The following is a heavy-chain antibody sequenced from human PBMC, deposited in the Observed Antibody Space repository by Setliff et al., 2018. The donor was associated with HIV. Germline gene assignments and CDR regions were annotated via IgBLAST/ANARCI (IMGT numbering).Heavy chain of an antibody. CDR1: GYSFSSYW. J-gene: IGHJ6*02. CDR3: ARLGGICSGGSCTALAYTMDV. Sequence: PGESLKISCKGSGYSFSSYWIGWVRQMPGKGLEWMGIIYPGDSDTSYSPSFPGQVTISPDKSISTAYLQCSSLKASDTAMYYCARLGGICSGGSCTALAYTMDVWGQGTTVTVSS. D-gene: IGHD2-15*01. V-gene: IGHV5-51*01. CDR2: IYPGDSDT.